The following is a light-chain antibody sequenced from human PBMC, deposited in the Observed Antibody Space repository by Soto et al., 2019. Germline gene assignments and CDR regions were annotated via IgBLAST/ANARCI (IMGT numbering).Light chain of an antibody. V-gene: IGLV2-11*01. J-gene: IGLJ1*01. CDR1: SSDVGGYNY. Sequence: QSALTQPRSVSGSPGQSVTISCTGTSSDVGGYNYVSWYQQHPGKAPKRMIYDVSKRPSGVPDRFSGSKSDNTASLTISGLQAEDEADYYCCSYAGSYTGVFGTGTKLTVL. CDR3: CSYAGSYTGV. CDR2: DVS.